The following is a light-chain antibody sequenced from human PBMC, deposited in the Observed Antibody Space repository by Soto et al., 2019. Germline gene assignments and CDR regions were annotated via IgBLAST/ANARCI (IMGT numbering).Light chain of an antibody. J-gene: IGLJ2*01. Sequence: QAVVTQSPSASASLGASVKLTCTLSSGHSSYAIAWHQQQPEKGPRYLLKLKSDGSHIKGDGIPDRFSGSSSGAERYLTISSLQSEDEADYYCQTWGTGVIFGGGTKLTVL. CDR2: LKSDGSH. CDR1: SGHSSYA. CDR3: QTWGTGVI. V-gene: IGLV4-69*01.